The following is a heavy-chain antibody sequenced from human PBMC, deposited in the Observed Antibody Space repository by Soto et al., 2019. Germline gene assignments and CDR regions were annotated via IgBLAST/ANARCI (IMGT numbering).Heavy chain of an antibody. J-gene: IGHJ6*02. V-gene: IGHV4-39*07. D-gene: IGHD3-10*01. Sequence: PSETLSLTCTVSGGSISSSSYYWGWIRQPPGKGLEWIGSIYYSGSTYYNPSLKSRVTISVDTSKNQFSLKLSSVTAADTAVYYCARRVEGFGELLMSGMDVWGQGTTVTVSS. CDR3: ARRVEGFGELLMSGMDV. CDR2: IYYSGST. CDR1: GGSISSSSYY.